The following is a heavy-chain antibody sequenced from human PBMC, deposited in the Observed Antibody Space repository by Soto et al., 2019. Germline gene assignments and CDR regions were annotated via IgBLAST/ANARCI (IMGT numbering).Heavy chain of an antibody. CDR3: ARAKYGFDY. V-gene: IGHV4-59*01. Sequence: SETLSLTCTVSGGSISSYYWSWIRQPPGKGLEWIGYIYYSGSTNYNPSLKNRVTISVDTSKNQFSLKVTSVTAADTAVYFCARAKYGFDYWGQGTLVTVSS. CDR2: IYYSGST. D-gene: IGHD4-17*01. CDR1: GGSISSYY. J-gene: IGHJ4*02.